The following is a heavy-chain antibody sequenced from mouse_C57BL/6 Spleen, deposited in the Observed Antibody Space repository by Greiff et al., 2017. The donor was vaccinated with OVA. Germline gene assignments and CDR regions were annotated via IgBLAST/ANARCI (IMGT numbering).Heavy chain of an antibody. D-gene: IGHD2-4*01. CDR3: AREDYDGFAY. Sequence: EVHLVESGGGLVKPGGSLKLSCAASGFTFSSSAMSWVRQTPEKRLEWVATISDGGSYTYYPDNVKGRFTISRDNAKNNLYLQMSHLKSEDTAMYYCAREDYDGFAYWGQGTLVTVSA. V-gene: IGHV5-4*01. CDR2: ISDGGSYT. J-gene: IGHJ3*01. CDR1: GFTFSSSA.